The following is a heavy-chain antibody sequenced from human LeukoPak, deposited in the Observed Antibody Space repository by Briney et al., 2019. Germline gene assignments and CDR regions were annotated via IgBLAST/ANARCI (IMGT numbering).Heavy chain of an antibody. V-gene: IGHV3-30*18. J-gene: IGHJ4*02. Sequence: GSLRLSCAASGFTFSSYGMHWVRQAPGKGLESVAVISYDGSNKYYTDSVKGRFTISRDNSKNTLYLQMNSLRAEDTAVYYCAKDQVWGQGTLVTVSS. CDR3: AKDQV. CDR1: GFTFSSYG. CDR2: ISYDGSNK.